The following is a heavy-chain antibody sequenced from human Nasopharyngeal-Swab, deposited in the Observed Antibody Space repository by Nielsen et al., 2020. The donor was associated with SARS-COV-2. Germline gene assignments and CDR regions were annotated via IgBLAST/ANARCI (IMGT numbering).Heavy chain of an antibody. D-gene: IGHD3-9*01. V-gene: IGHV7-4-1*02. J-gene: IGHJ4*02. CDR2: INANTGDP. CDR3: ARGHDTSDY. Sequence: WVRQAPGQGLEWMGWINANTGDPTYAQGFTGRFVFSLDTSVSTAYLQISSLKAEDTAVYYCARGHDTSDYWGQGTLVTVSS.